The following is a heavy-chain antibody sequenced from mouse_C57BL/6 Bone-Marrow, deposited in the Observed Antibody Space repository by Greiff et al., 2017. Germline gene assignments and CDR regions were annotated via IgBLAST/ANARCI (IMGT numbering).Heavy chain of an antibody. J-gene: IGHJ1*03. D-gene: IGHD1-1*01. CDR3: AGYYGDV. Sequence: EVMLVESGGGLVQPGGSLSLSCAASGFTFTDYYMSWVRQPPGQALEWLGFIGNKANGYTTEYSAALKGRFTISRDNSQSILYIQMNALRAEDSATYYCAGYYGDVWGTGTTVTVSS. V-gene: IGHV7-3*01. CDR1: GFTFTDYY. CDR2: IGNKANGYTT.